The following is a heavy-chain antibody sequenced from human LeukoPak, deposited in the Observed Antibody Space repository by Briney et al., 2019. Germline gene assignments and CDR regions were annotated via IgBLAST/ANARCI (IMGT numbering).Heavy chain of an antibody. CDR2: ISSSSSYI. Sequence: PGGSLRLSCAASGFIFSSYSMNWVRQAPGKGLEWVSSISSSSSYIYYADSVQGRFTISRDNAKNSLYLQMNSLRAEDTAVYYCARKISCPESFDAFDIWGQGTMVTVSS. V-gene: IGHV3-21*01. J-gene: IGHJ3*02. CDR1: GFIFSSYS. CDR3: ARKISCPESFDAFDI.